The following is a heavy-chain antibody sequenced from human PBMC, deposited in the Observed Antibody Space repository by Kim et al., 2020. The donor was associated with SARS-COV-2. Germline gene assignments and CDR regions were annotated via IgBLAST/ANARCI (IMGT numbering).Heavy chain of an antibody. CDR2: ISWDGGST. CDR1: GFTFDDYT. V-gene: IGHV3-43*01. Sequence: GGSLRLSCAASGFTFDDYTMHWVRQAPGKGLEWVSLISWDGGSTYYADSVKGRFTISRDNSKNSLYLQMNSLRTEDTALYYCAKGGPWYFDLWGRGTLVTVSS. CDR3: AKGGPWYFDL. J-gene: IGHJ2*01.